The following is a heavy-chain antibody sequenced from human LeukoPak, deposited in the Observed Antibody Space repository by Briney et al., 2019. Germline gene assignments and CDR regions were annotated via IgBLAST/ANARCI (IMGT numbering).Heavy chain of an antibody. V-gene: IGHV4-38-2*02. Sequence: SETLSLTCTVSGYSITGGYYWGWIRQPPGRGLEWIGTVYHSGSTYYNPSLKGRVTILVDASKNQFSLTLSSVTAADTAVYYCAREIQLRYNWFDPWGQGTLVTVSS. CDR2: VYHSGST. CDR1: GYSITGGYY. CDR3: AREIQLRYNWFDP. D-gene: IGHD5-18*01. J-gene: IGHJ5*02.